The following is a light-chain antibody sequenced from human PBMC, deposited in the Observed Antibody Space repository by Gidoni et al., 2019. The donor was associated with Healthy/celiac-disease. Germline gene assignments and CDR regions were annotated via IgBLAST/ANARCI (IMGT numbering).Light chain of an antibody. Sequence: SYVLTQPPSVSVAPGQTARITCGGNNSGSKSVHWYQQKPGQAPVLVVYDDSARPSGNPERFSGSNSGNTATLTISRVEAGDEADYYCQVWDSSSDHPVFGGGTKLTVL. CDR3: QVWDSSSDHPV. J-gene: IGLJ2*01. V-gene: IGLV3-21*02. CDR2: DDS. CDR1: NSGSKS.